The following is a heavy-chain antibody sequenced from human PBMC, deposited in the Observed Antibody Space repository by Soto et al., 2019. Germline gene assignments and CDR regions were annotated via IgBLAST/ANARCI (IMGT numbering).Heavy chain of an antibody. D-gene: IGHD2-2*01. J-gene: IGHJ5*02. CDR1: GYYFTGYY. V-gene: IGHV1-2*02. CDR2: INPNSGVT. CDR3: ATNLFSSTSRGSDFDP. Sequence: QVQLVQSGAEMKKPGASVKISCKASGYYFTGYYVHWVRQAPGQGLEWMGWINPNSGVTNYAQRFQGRVTMTRDTSISTAYLEVKRLTSDDTAVYYCATNLFSSTSRGSDFDPWGQGTLVIVPS.